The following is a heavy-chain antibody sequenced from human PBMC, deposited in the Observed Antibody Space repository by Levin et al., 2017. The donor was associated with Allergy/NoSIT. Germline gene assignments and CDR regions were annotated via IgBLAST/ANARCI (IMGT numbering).Heavy chain of an antibody. J-gene: IGHJ4*02. D-gene: IGHD1-26*01. Sequence: AGESLKISCAASGFSFSDYYMNWIRQAPGKGLEWVSYISQTGGTIYYADSMKGRITTSRDNARNSLYLQINGLRAEDTALYYCTREGIVGATTEWGQGTLVTVSS. CDR3: TREGIVGATTE. V-gene: IGHV3-11*01. CDR2: ISQTGGTI. CDR1: GFSFSDYY.